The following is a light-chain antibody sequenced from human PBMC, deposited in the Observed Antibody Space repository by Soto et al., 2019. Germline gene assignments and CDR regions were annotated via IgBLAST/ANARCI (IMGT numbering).Light chain of an antibody. CDR3: LQHNSYPIT. J-gene: IGKJ5*01. CDR2: GTY. CDR1: QGINNH. V-gene: IGKV1-17*03. Sequence: DIQMTQSPSAMSASVGDRVTITCRASQGINNHLVWFQQRPGKVPKRLIFGTYNLESGVPSRFSGSGSGTEFTLTISGLQPEDFAIYYCLQHNSYPITLGQGTDWRL.